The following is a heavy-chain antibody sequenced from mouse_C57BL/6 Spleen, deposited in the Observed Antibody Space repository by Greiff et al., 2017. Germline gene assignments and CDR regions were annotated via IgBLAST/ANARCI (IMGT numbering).Heavy chain of an antibody. CDR2: ISSGGDYI. D-gene: IGHD1-1*01. CDR1: GFTFSSYA. CDR3: TRHYDGSSPWYFDV. J-gene: IGHJ1*03. V-gene: IGHV5-9-1*02. Sequence: EVQVVESGEGLVKPGGSLKLSCAASGFTFSSYAMSWVRQTPEKRLEWVAYISSGGDYIYYADTVKGRFTISRDNARNTLYLQMSSLKSEDTAMYYCTRHYDGSSPWYFDVWGTGTTVTVSS.